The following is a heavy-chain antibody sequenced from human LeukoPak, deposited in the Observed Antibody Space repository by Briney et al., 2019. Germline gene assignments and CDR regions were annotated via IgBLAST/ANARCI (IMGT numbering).Heavy chain of an antibody. CDR1: GGSFSGYY. D-gene: IGHD5-18*01. Sequence: PSKTLSLTCAVNGGSFSGYYCSWIRQPPGQGLEWIGEINHSGSTNYNPSLKSRVTISVDTSKNQFSLKLSSVTAADTAVYYCARAVTYYFDYWGQGTLVTVSS. CDR3: ARAVTYYFDY. V-gene: IGHV4-34*01. CDR2: INHSGST. J-gene: IGHJ4*02.